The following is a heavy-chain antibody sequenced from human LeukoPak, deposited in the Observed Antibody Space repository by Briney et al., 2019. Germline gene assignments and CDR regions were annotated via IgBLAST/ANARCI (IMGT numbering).Heavy chain of an antibody. CDR3: ARAGWIQRWSYFDY. J-gene: IGHJ4*02. D-gene: IGHD5-18*01. CDR1: GFTVSSNY. V-gene: IGHV3-53*01. CDR2: IYSGGST. Sequence: PGGSLRLSCAASGFTVSSNYMSWVRQAPGKGLEWVSVIYSGGSTYYADSVKGRFTISRDNSKNTLYLQMNSLRAEDTAVYYCARAGWIQRWSYFDYWGQGTLVTVSS.